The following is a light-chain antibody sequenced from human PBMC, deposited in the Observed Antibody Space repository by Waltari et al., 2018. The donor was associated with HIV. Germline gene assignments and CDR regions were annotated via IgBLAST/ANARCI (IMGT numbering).Light chain of an antibody. CDR3: QQYDTWPLT. Sequence: ETVMTQSPATLSVSPGARATLSCRASQNVNIKLAWYQHKPGQAPRLLIYAASTRATGIPASFSGSGSGTEFTLTISSLQSEDVAVYYCQQYDTWPLTFGGGTKVEI. V-gene: IGKV3D-15*01. CDR1: QNVNIK. J-gene: IGKJ4*01. CDR2: AAS.